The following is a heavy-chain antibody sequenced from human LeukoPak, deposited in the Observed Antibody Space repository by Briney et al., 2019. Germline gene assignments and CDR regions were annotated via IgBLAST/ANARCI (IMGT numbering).Heavy chain of an antibody. D-gene: IGHD3-16*02. CDR2: VSESGGST. CDR3: AKDLPYDYVWGSYRYTDDAFDI. J-gene: IGHJ3*02. V-gene: IGHV3-23*01. Sequence: GGSLRLSCVASGFTFSTYAMGWVRQVPGKGLEWVSSVSESGGSTYYADSVKGRFTISRDNSKNTLYLEMNSLRAEDTAVYYCAKDLPYDYVWGSYRYTDDAFDIWGQGTMVTVSS. CDR1: GFTFSTYA.